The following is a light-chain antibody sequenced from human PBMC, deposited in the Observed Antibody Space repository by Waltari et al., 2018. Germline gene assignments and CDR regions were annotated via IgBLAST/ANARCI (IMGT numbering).Light chain of an antibody. CDR2: LNNDGSH. CDR1: SGHSTAA. Sequence: QLVLTQSPSASASLRASVKLTCTLSSGHSTAAIAWHHQQPEKGPRYLMKLNNDGSHIKGDGVPDRFSGSSSGAERYLTISSLQYDDEAVYYCQTWGTGFRVFGGGTTLTVL. J-gene: IGLJ3*02. V-gene: IGLV4-69*02. CDR3: QTWGTGFRV.